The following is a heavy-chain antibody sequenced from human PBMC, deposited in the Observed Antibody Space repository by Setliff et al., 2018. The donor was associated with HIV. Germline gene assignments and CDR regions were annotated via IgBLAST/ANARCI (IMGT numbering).Heavy chain of an antibody. CDR1: GYTFSSCD. Sequence: ASVKVSCKASGYTFSSCDINWVRQATGQGLEWMGWMNPNSGNTGYAQKFQGRVTMTRDTSISTAYMELNSLRSDDTAVYYCATAGGRSWFDPWGPGTLVTVSS. V-gene: IGHV1-8*02. D-gene: IGHD3-16*01. J-gene: IGHJ5*02. CDR3: ATAGGRSWFDP. CDR2: MNPNSGNT.